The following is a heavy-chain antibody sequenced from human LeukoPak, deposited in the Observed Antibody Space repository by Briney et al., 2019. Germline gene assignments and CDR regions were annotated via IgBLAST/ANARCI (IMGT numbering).Heavy chain of an antibody. CDR3: ARERRILDGGAVNLFDY. Sequence: SQTLSLTCTVSGGSISSGSYYWRWIRQPAGKGLEWIGRIYTSGSTNYNPSPKSRVTISVDTSKNQFSLKLSSVTAADTAVYYCARERRILDGGAVNLFDYWGQGTLVIVSS. V-gene: IGHV4-61*02. CDR2: IYTSGST. D-gene: IGHD3-16*01. CDR1: GGSISSGSYY. J-gene: IGHJ4*02.